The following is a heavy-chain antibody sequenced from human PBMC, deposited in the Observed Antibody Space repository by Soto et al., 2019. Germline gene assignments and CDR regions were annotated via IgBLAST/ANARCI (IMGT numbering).Heavy chain of an antibody. D-gene: IGHD2-2*01. CDR3: YGAPHFQQDIVLVPAADADWFDP. J-gene: IGHJ5*02. Sequence: KPSETLSLTCAVYGGSFSGSYWSWIRQPPGKGLEWIGEINHSGSTNYNPSLKSRVTISVDTSKNQFSLKLSSVTAADTAVYYCYGAPHFQQDIVLVPAADADWFDPWGQGTLVTVSS. CDR2: INHSGST. V-gene: IGHV4-34*01. CDR1: GGSFSGSY.